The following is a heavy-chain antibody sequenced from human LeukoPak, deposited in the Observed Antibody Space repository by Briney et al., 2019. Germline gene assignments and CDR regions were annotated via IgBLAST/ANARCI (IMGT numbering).Heavy chain of an antibody. D-gene: IGHD3/OR15-3a*01. J-gene: IGHJ6*03. Sequence: PSETLSLTCTVSGSSISSYYWSWIRQPPGKGLEWIGYIYYSGSTNYNPSLKSRVTISVDTSKNQFSLKLSSVTAADTAVYYCAREGLYYYYYYMDVWGKGTTVTVSS. V-gene: IGHV4-59*01. CDR2: IYYSGST. CDR3: AREGLYYYYYYMDV. CDR1: GSSISSYY.